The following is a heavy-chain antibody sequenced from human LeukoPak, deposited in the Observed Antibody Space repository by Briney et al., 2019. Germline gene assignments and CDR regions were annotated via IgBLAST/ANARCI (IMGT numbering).Heavy chain of an antibody. J-gene: IGHJ4*02. Sequence: GGSLRLSCAVSGFTFSSYAMSWVRQAPGKGLEWVSGTRGSGGKTYYADSVKGRTTISRDNSKNTLYLQMNSLRAGDTAVYYCAKHLQSISTPLDYWGQGTLVTVSS. D-gene: IGHD3-3*01. CDR3: AKHLQSISTPLDY. CDR2: TRGSGGKT. V-gene: IGHV3-23*01. CDR1: GFTFSSYA.